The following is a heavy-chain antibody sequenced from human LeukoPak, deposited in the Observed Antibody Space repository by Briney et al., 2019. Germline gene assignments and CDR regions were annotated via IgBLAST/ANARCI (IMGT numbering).Heavy chain of an antibody. D-gene: IGHD3-10*01. CDR1: GFTFSSYG. J-gene: IGHJ6*03. CDR3: ARRLKFRSGSYYSVTKHQRSYYYYYYMDV. Sequence: PGGSLRLSCVASGFTFSSYGMHWVRQAPGKGLEWVAFIRYDGSNKYYADSVKGRFTISRDNSKNTLYLQMNSLRSEDTAVYYCARRLKFRSGSYYSVTKHQRSYYYYYYMDVWGKGTTVTISS. V-gene: IGHV3-30*02. CDR2: IRYDGSNK.